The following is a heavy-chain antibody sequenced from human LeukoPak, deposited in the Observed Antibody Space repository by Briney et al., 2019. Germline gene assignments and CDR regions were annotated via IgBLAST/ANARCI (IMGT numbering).Heavy chain of an antibody. CDR1: GYTFTSYG. V-gene: IGHV1-18*01. CDR3: ARVGGYYPSHWYFDL. J-gene: IGHJ2*01. D-gene: IGHD3-22*01. CDR2: ISAYNGNT. Sequence: ASVKVSCKASGYTFTSYGISWVRQAPGQGLEWMGWISAYNGNTNYAQKLQGRVTMATDTSTSTAYMELRSLRSDDTAVYYCARVGGYYPSHWYFDLWGRGTLVTVSS.